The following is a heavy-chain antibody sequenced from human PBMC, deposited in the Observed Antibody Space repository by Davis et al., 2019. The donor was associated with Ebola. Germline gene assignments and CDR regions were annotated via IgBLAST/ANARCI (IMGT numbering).Heavy chain of an antibody. V-gene: IGHV3-30*09. Sequence: PGGSLRLSCAASGFTFSSYAINWVRQAPGKGLEWVAVISYDGRNQYYADFVKGRFAISRDNSKNTLYLQMNSLRAEDTAVYYCARESYYFDSSGYYFDYWGQGVPVTVSS. J-gene: IGHJ4*02. D-gene: IGHD3-22*01. CDR3: ARESYYFDSSGYYFDY. CDR2: ISYDGRNQ. CDR1: GFTFSSYA.